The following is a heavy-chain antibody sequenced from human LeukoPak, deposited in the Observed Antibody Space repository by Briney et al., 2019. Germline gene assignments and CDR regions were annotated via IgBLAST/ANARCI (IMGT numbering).Heavy chain of an antibody. V-gene: IGHV4-59*01. Sequence: SETLSLTCTVSGGSISSYYWSWIRQPPGKGLEWIGYIYYSGSTNYNPSLKSRVTISVDTSKNQFSLKLSSVTAADTAVYYCAREYCSSTSCSPGGDYWGQGTLVTVSS. D-gene: IGHD2-2*01. CDR2: IYYSGST. CDR1: GGSISSYY. CDR3: AREYCSSTSCSPGGDY. J-gene: IGHJ4*02.